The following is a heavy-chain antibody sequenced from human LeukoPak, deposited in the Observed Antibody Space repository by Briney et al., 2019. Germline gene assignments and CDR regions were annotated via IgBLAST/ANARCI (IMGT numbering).Heavy chain of an antibody. V-gene: IGHV1-69*06. D-gene: IGHD6-13*01. CDR1: GGTFSSYA. CDR3: ARDHIAAAGTSPGGV. CDR2: IIPIFGTA. J-gene: IGHJ6*04. Sequence: GASVKVSCKASGGTFSSYAISWVRQAPGQGLEWMGGIIPIFGTANYAQKFQGRVTITADKSTSTAYMELSSLRSDDTAVYYCARDHIAAAGTSPGGVWGKGTTVTVSS.